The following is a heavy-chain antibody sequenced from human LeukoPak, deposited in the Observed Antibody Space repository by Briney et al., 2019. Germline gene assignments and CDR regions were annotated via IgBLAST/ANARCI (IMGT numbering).Heavy chain of an antibody. V-gene: IGHV4-30-2*01. Sequence: MPSETLSLTCGVSGASISSGGYSWSWIRQPPGKGLEWIGHIYHSGSTYYNPSLKSRVTISVDRSKNQFSLNLSSVTAADTAVYYCATDPHNWNDAVAFDIWGQGTMVTVSS. CDR3: ATDPHNWNDAVAFDI. D-gene: IGHD1-1*01. J-gene: IGHJ3*02. CDR2: IYHSGST. CDR1: GASISSGGYS.